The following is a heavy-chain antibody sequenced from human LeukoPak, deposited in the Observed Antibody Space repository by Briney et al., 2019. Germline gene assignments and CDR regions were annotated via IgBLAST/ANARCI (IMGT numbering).Heavy chain of an antibody. CDR2: IYYSGST. J-gene: IGHJ6*02. V-gene: IGHV4-31*03. CDR3: ARDRYYYDSSGYYGYYYYGMDV. CDR1: GGSISSGGYY. Sequence: SQTLSLTCTVSGGSISSGGYYWSWIRQHPGKGLEWIGYIYYSGSTYYNPSLKSRVTISVDTSKNQFSLKLSSVTAADTAAYYCARDRYYYDSSGYYGYYYYGMDVWGQGTTVTVSS. D-gene: IGHD3-22*01.